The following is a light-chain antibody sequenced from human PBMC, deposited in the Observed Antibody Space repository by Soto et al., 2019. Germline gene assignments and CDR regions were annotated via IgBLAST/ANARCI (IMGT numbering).Light chain of an antibody. J-gene: IGLJ1*01. CDR3: QSYDSSLSGSTV. CDR1: SSNIGAGYD. Sequence: QSVLTQPPSVSGAPGQRVTSSCTGSSSNIGAGYDVHWYQQLPGTAPKLLISDSNNRPSGVPDRFSGSKSGTSASLATTGLQAEDEADYYCQSYDSSLSGSTVFGTGTKVTVL. CDR2: DSN. V-gene: IGLV1-40*01.